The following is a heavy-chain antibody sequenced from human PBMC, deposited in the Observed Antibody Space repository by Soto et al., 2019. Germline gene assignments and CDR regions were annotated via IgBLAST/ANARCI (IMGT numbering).Heavy chain of an antibody. CDR1: GFPFSSYA. D-gene: IGHD6-6*01. CDR3: AKVRGVGSSSSWFDP. CDR2: ISGSGGST. Sequence: PGGSLRLSFAASGFPFSSYAMSWVRQAPGKGLEWVSAISGSGGSTYYADSVKGRFTISRDNSKNTLYLQMNSLRAEDTAVYYCAKVRGVGSSSSWFDPWGQGTLVTVSS. V-gene: IGHV3-23*01. J-gene: IGHJ5*02.